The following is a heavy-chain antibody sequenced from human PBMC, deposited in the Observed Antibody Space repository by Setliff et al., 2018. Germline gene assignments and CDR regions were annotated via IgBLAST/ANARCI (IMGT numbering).Heavy chain of an antibody. D-gene: IGHD1-26*01. Sequence: ASVKVSCKVSGHILSELSMYWVRQAPGKGLEWIGGFDPEYGKTFDAQKFQGRVTMTEDTSISTAYMELSRLRSDDTAVYYCARGGYSGSYDFDYWGQGTLVTAPQ. CDR2: FDPEYGKT. CDR3: ARGGYSGSYDFDY. CDR1: GHILSELS. J-gene: IGHJ4*02. V-gene: IGHV1-24*01.